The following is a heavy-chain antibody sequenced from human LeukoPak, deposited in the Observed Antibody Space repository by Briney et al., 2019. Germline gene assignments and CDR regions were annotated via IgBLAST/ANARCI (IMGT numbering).Heavy chain of an antibody. Sequence: GGSLRLSCAASGFTISSYAITWVRQAPGKGLEWVSVISGSGGSTSYADSVKGRFTISRDNSKNTLYLQMNSLRAEDTAVYYCAKVLRSVYVWGSYRYPDYWGQGTLVTVSS. V-gene: IGHV3-23*01. CDR3: AKVLRSVYVWGSYRYPDY. D-gene: IGHD3-16*02. CDR1: GFTISSYA. J-gene: IGHJ4*02. CDR2: ISGSGGST.